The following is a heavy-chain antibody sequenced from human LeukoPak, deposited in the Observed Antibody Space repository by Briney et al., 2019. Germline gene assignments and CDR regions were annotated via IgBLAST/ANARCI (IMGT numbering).Heavy chain of an antibody. CDR1: GFTFINGW. Sequence: GGSLRLSFAAPGFTFINGWRTWVPQAPGKGLEWVARIKSKSERGTTDYAAPVKGRFTISRDGSTNTVYLHMNSLKPEDTAVYFCTSNLYCSTSSCYTLDNWGQGTLVAVSP. CDR3: TSNLYCSTSSCYTLDN. CDR2: IKSKSERGTT. J-gene: IGHJ4*02. D-gene: IGHD2-2*02. V-gene: IGHV3-15*01.